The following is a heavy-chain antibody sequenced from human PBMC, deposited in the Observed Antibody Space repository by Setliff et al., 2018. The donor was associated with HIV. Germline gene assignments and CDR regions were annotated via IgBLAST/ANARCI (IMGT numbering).Heavy chain of an antibody. Sequence: ASVKVSCKASGGTFSSYAISWVRQAPGQGLEWMGGIIPILGIANYAQKLQGRVTMARDTSTSTVYMELSSLRSEDTAVYYCARNPRIAVAGTDYYYYMDVWGKGTTVTVSS. CDR3: ARNPRIAVAGTDYYYYMDV. J-gene: IGHJ6*03. D-gene: IGHD6-19*01. V-gene: IGHV1-69*10. CDR1: GGTFSSYA. CDR2: IIPILGIA.